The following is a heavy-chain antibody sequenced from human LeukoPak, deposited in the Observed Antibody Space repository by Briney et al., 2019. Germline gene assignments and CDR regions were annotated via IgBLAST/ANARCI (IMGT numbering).Heavy chain of an antibody. CDR2: FDPEDGET. V-gene: IGHV1-24*01. J-gene: IGHJ4*02. D-gene: IGHD3-22*01. CDR3: ATAQCYYDSSGYYSPYFDY. Sequence: ASVKVSCKVSGYTLTELSMHWVRQAPGKGLEWMGGFDPEDGETIYAQKFQGRVTMTEDTSTDTAYMELSSLRSEDTAVYYCATAQCYYDSSGYYSPYFDYWGQGTLVTVSS. CDR1: GYTLTELS.